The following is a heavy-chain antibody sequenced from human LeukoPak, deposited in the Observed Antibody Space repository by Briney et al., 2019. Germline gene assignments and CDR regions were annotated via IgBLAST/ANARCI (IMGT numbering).Heavy chain of an antibody. J-gene: IGHJ4*02. CDR1: GFTFSSYA. CDR2: MSGSGSST. CDR3: ARDLTTVLDY. Sequence: GGSLRLSCAASGFTFSSYAMGWVRQAPGKGLEWVSGMSGSGSSTYYADSVRGRFSMSRDYSKNTLFLQMNSLRAEDTAIYYCARDLTTVLDYWGQGTLVTVSS. V-gene: IGHV3-23*01. D-gene: IGHD4-11*01.